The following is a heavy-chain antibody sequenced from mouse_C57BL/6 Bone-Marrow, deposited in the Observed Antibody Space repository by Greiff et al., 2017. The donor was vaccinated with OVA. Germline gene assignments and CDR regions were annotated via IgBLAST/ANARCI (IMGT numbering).Heavy chain of an antibody. V-gene: IGHV1-81*01. J-gene: IGHJ3*01. D-gene: IGHD2-4*01. CDR2: IYPRSGNT. CDR1: GYTFTSYG. Sequence: VQLQQSGAELARPGASVKLSCKASGYTFTSYGISWVKQRTGQGLEWIGEIYPRSGNTYYNEKFKGKATLTADKSSSTAYMELRSLTSEDSAVYFCARGDYDVGAWFAYWGQGTLVTVSA. CDR3: ARGDYDVGAWFAY.